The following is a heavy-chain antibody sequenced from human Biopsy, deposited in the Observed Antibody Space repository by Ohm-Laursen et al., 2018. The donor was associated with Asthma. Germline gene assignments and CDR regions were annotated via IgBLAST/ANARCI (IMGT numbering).Heavy chain of an antibody. CDR1: PGSINDYY. Sequence: GTLSLTCTVSPGSINDYYWNWIRQFPGKGLEWIGYIHSTGSTRFNPSLKSRLTISVDTSVDQVSLKLTSVTAADTAVYYCVRATSTWSQSGPHYFDHWGQGTLVTVSS. D-gene: IGHD6-13*01. CDR3: VRATSTWSQSGPHYFDH. J-gene: IGHJ4*02. CDR2: IHSTGST. V-gene: IGHV4-59*01.